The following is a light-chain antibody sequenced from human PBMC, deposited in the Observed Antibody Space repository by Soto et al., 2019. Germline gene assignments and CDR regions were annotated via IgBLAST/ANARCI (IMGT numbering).Light chain of an antibody. CDR2: ATS. CDR1: QSISTY. J-gene: IGKJ1*01. Sequence: MQMAQSTSSLSASVQDRVTITYWASQSISTYLHWYQQKPGTAPKLLIYATSNLQSGVPSRFSGSGSGTDFTLTISSLQPEEFATYYCQQSYSSPPTFGKGPRWIS. V-gene: IGKV1-39*01. CDR3: QQSYSSPPT.